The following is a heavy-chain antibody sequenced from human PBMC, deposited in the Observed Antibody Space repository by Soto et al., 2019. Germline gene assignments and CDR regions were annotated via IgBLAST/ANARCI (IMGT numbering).Heavy chain of an antibody. V-gene: IGHV1-46*01. CDR3: AXEENCSDGICYSEYFQR. CDR1: GYIFTAYS. CDR2: VNPSGGST. D-gene: IGHD2-15*01. J-gene: IGHJ1*01. Sequence: ASVKVSCKASGYIFTAYSMHWERRAPGQGLEWMGVVNPSGGSTNYAQKFQGRITPTRDTSRNTVYMDLSSLTSEDTAVYYCAXEENCSDGICYSEYFQRWGQGTLVTVSS.